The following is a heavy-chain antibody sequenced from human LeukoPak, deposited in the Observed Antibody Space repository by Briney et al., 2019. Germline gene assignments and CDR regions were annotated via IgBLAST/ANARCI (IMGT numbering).Heavy chain of an antibody. CDR2: INPNTGGT. J-gene: IGHJ4*02. D-gene: IGHD3-3*01. V-gene: IGHV1-2*02. CDR1: GYTFTGYY. CDR3: ARYDLWSGYFLDY. Sequence: ASVKVSCKASGYTFTGYYIHWVRQAPGQGLEWMGWINPNTGGTNYAQRFQGRVTMTRDTSISTAYMELSRLRSDDTALYYCARYDLWSGYFLDYWGQGTLVTVSS.